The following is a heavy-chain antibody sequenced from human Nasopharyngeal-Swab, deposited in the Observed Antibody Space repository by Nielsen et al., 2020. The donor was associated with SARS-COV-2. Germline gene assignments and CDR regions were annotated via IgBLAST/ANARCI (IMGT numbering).Heavy chain of an antibody. J-gene: IGHJ6*02. CDR1: GFTFSSYN. CDR3: ARGCVLTGPSCYYYGMDV. V-gene: IGHV3-21*01. CDR2: ISSSSSCI. D-gene: IGHD3-9*01. Sequence: GESLKISCAASGFTFSSYNMNWVRQAPGKGLEWVSSISSSSSCIYYADSVKGRFTISRDNAKNSLYLQMNSLRAEDTAVYYCARGCVLTGPSCYYYGMDVWGQGTTVTVSS.